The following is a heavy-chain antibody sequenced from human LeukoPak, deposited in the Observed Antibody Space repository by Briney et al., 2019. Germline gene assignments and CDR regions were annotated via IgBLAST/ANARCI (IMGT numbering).Heavy chain of an antibody. V-gene: IGHV4-39*01. D-gene: IGHD6-13*01. CDR3: ARHKGGSSWYTDY. CDR1: GASISSTSYY. Sequence: SETPSLTRTVAGASISSTSYYSGWIRQSPGKWLEWIGTIYTIGSTYYTPSPKSRLTISVDTSKDQFSLRLSSVTAADTAVYYCARHKGGSSWYTDYWGEGTLVTVSS. CDR2: IYTIGST. J-gene: IGHJ4*02.